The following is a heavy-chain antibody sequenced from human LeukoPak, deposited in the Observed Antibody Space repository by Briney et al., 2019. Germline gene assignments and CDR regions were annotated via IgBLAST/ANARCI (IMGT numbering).Heavy chain of an antibody. V-gene: IGHV3-23*01. CDR3: AKHNRITMIGDAFDI. CDR1: GFTFSSYA. D-gene: IGHD3-22*01. CDR2: ISGSGGST. Sequence: GGSLRLSCAASGFTFSSYAMSWVRQAPGKGLEWVSAISGSGGSTYYADSVKGRFTISRDNSKNTLYLQMNSPRAEDTAVYYCAKHNRITMIGDAFDIWGQGTMVTVSS. J-gene: IGHJ3*02.